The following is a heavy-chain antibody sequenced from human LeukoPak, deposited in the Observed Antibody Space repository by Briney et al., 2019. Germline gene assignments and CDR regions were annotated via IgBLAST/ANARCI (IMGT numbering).Heavy chain of an antibody. V-gene: IGHV4-59*01. CDR1: GGSISSYY. Sequence: SETLSLTCAVSGGSISSYYWSWIRQPPGKGLEWIGYIYYSGSTNYNPSLKSRVTISVDTSKNQFSLKLSSVTAADTAVYYCARDRYYYDSSGYYYREFDYWGQGTLVTVSS. CDR2: IYYSGST. D-gene: IGHD3-22*01. CDR3: ARDRYYYDSSGYYYREFDY. J-gene: IGHJ4*02.